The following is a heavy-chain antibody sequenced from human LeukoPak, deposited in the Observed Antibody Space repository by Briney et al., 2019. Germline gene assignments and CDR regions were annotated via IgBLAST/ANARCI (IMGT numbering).Heavy chain of an antibody. CDR2: ISGSGGST. D-gene: IGHD1-26*01. Sequence: PGGSLRLSCAASGFTFSSYAMSWARQAPGKGLEWVSAISGSGGSTYYADSVKGRFTISRDSSKNTLYLQMNSLRAEDTAVYYCARVGGGYYFDYWGQGTLVTVSS. CDR3: ARVGGGYYFDY. J-gene: IGHJ4*02. V-gene: IGHV3-23*01. CDR1: GFTFSSYA.